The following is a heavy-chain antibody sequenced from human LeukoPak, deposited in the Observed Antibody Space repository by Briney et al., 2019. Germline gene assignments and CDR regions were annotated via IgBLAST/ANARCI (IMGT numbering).Heavy chain of an antibody. V-gene: IGHV1-2*02. J-gene: IGHJ5*02. D-gene: IGHD1-1*01. CDR1: GCTFTGYF. CDR2: INPNSGGA. CDR3: ARGSSVRDWFDL. Sequence: ASVTVSCMASGCTFTGYFMNWVRQARGQGLEWMGWINPNSGGANYAQKFQGRVTMTRDTSISTVYMELSSLISDGTAVYYCARGSSVRDWFDLWGQGTLVTVSS.